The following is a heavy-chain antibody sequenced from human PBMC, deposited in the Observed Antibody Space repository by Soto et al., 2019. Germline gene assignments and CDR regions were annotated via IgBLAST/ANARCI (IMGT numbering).Heavy chain of an antibody. J-gene: IGHJ4*02. CDR2: ISGSDGKT. CDR1: GFSFGSYA. Sequence: GGSLRLSCAASGFSFGSYALSWVRQAPGKGLEWVSAISGSDGKTFYADSVKGRFSISRDTSQNTLYLQMNSLRADDTAIYYCARWSYLDYWGQGTRVTVSS. V-gene: IGHV3-23*01. CDR3: ARWSYLDY. D-gene: IGHD3-3*01.